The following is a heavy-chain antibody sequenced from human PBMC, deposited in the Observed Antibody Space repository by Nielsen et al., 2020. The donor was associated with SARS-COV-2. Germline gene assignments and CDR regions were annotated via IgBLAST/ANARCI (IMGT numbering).Heavy chain of an antibody. CDR2: INPNSGGT. CDR1: GYTFTGYY. J-gene: IGHJ6*03. V-gene: IGHV1-2*06. CDR3: ARVAAAGTYYYYYYMDV. D-gene: IGHD6-13*01. Sequence: ASVKVSCKASGYTFTGYYMHWVRQAPGQGLEWMGRINPNSGGTNYAQKFQGRVTMTRDTSISTAYMELSRLRSDDTAVYYCARVAAAGTYYYYYYMDVWGKGTTVTVSS.